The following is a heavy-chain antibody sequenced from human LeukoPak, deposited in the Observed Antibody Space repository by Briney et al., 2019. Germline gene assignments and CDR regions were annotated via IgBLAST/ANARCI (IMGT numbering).Heavy chain of an antibody. Sequence: SGTLSLTCTVSGGSINNYYWSWIRQPPGKGLEWIGYIQYGGRTYYSPSLKSRVTISMDLSKIQFSLKMSSVTAADTAVYYCARDFFGDFDHWGQGILATVSS. CDR1: GGSINNYY. D-gene: IGHD2/OR15-2a*01. V-gene: IGHV4-59*01. J-gene: IGHJ4*02. CDR2: IQYGGRT. CDR3: ARDFFGDFDH.